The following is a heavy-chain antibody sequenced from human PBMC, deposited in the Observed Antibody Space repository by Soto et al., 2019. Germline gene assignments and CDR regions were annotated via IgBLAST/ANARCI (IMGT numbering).Heavy chain of an antibody. CDR2: INPSGGST. CDR1: GYTFTSYY. D-gene: IGHD1-7*01. J-gene: IGHJ5*02. CDR3: PRGITGTLGSWFDP. V-gene: IGHV1-46*03. Sequence: QVQLVQSGAEVKKPGASVKVSCKASGYTFTSYYMHWVRQAPGQGLEWMGIINPSGGSTSYAQKFQGRVNMTSDTSTTTLYKELSSLRSEDTAVYYSPRGITGTLGSWFDPCGHGTLVTVSS.